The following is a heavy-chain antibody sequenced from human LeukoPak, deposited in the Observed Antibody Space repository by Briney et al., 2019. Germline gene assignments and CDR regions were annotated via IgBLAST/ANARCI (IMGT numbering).Heavy chain of an antibody. D-gene: IGHD3-22*01. Sequence: GGSLRLSCAASGFTFSSYGMHWVRQAPGKGLEWVAFIRYDGSNRYYADSVKGRFTISRDNSKNTLYLQMNSLRPEDTAVYYCARPLGGYPDYWGQGTLVTVSS. CDR3: ARPLGGYPDY. CDR2: IRYDGSNR. V-gene: IGHV3-30*02. J-gene: IGHJ4*02. CDR1: GFTFSSYG.